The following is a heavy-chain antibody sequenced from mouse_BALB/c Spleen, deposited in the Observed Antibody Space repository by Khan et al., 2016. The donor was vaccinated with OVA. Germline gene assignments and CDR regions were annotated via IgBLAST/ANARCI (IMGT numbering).Heavy chain of an antibody. V-gene: IGHV2-9*02. CDR3: ATIYGNEAY. CDR1: GFSLTNYG. D-gene: IGHD2-1*01. J-gene: IGHJ3*01. CDR2: IWAGGST. Sequence: QVQLQQSGPGLVAPSQSLSITFTVSGFSLTNYGVHWLRQPPGKGLAWLGVIWAGGSTNYNSSLMSRLSIIKANSKAQGFLKMNSLKNDDTAMYYWATIYGNEAYWGQGILVTVSA.